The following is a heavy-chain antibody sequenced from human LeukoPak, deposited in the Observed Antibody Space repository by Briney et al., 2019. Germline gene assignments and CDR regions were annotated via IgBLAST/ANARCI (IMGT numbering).Heavy chain of an antibody. CDR1: GFTFSSYG. CDR3: AKGTGYDY. J-gene: IGHJ4*02. CDR2: ISYDGSNK. D-gene: IGHD7-27*01. Sequence: GRSLRLSCAASGFTFSSYGMHWVRQVPGKGLEWVAVISYDGSNKYYADSVKGRFTISRDNSKNTLYLQMNSLRAEDTAVYYCAKGTGYDYWGQGTLVTVSS. V-gene: IGHV3-30*18.